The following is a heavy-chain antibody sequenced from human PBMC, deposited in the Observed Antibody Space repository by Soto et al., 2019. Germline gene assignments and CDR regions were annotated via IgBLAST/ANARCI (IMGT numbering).Heavy chain of an antibody. V-gene: IGHV1-18*01. J-gene: IGHJ4*02. Sequence: ASVKVSCKASGYTFTSYGISWVRQAPGQGLEWMGWISAYNGNTNYAQKVQGRVTMTTDTSTSTAYMELRSLKASDSATYYCARGLTLWSPETSWFYWGQGTLVTVSS. CDR1: GYTFTSYG. CDR3: ARGLTLWSPETSWFY. D-gene: IGHD3-10*01. CDR2: ISAYNGNT.